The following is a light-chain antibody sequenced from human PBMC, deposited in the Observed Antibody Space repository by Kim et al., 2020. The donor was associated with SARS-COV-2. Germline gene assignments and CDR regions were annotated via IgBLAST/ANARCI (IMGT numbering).Light chain of an antibody. CDR2: DVN. Sequence: QSALTQPASVSGSPGQSISISGTGTSSNIGSYNYVSWHQQHPGKAPKLLIYDVNKRPSGISSRFSGSKSGSTASLTISGLQAEDEADYYCSSFTTRSTLVFGGGTKVTVL. J-gene: IGLJ3*02. CDR1: SSNIGSYNY. V-gene: IGLV2-14*03. CDR3: SSFTTRSTLV.